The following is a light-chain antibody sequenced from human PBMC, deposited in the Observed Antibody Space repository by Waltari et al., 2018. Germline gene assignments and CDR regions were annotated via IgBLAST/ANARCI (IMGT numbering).Light chain of an antibody. Sequence: QSALTQPRSVSGSPGQSVTISCTGPRTDVGPYNYVPWYQQLPDKAPQLMIYDVTKRPSGVPGRFSGSRSGNTASLTISGLQAEDEADYYCCSYAGSYIWVFGGGTKLTVL. CDR3: CSYAGSYIWV. V-gene: IGLV2-11*01. J-gene: IGLJ3*02. CDR2: DVT. CDR1: RTDVGPYNY.